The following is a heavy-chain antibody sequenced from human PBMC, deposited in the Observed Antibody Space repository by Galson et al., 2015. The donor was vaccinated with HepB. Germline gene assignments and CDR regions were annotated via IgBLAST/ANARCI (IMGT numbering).Heavy chain of an antibody. D-gene: IGHD4-23*01. CDR1: GYTFTGYT. V-gene: IGHV1-46*01. Sequence: SVKVSCKASGYTFTGYTIHWVRQAPRQGLEWMGIINPSGGSTNYAQKFQGRVTMTRDTSTRTAYMELRSLRSEDTAVYYCARDYDYGGKEIWGQGTMVTVSS. CDR3: ARDYDYGGKEI. J-gene: IGHJ3*02. CDR2: INPSGGST.